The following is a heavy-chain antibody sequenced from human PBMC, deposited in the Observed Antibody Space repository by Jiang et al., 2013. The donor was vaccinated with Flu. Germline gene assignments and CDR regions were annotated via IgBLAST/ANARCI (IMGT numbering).Heavy chain of an antibody. CDR2: VSDSGNS. CDR3: VRGGPGDGGNPFDY. J-gene: IGHJ4*02. Sequence: EVSDSGNSGYNPSLKSRAAISVDTSKNQFSLKLSAVIAADTAAYYCVRGGPGDGGNPFDYWGQGTLVAVSS. V-gene: IGHV4-34*01. D-gene: IGHD4-23*01.